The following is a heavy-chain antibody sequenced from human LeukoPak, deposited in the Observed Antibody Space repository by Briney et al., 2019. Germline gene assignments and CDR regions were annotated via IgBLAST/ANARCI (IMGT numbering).Heavy chain of an antibody. Sequence: GGSLRLSCAASGFTFSTYIINWVRQAPGKGLDWVAVITGDGDTKYYADAVKGRFTISRDNSRKTLYLEMNSLRTEDTAVYYCARGDLRGGLYYYAMDDWGQGTTVTASS. J-gene: IGHJ6*02. CDR3: ARGDLRGGLYYYAMDD. CDR2: ITGDGDTK. D-gene: IGHD3-10*01. V-gene: IGHV3-30-3*01. CDR1: GFTFSTYI.